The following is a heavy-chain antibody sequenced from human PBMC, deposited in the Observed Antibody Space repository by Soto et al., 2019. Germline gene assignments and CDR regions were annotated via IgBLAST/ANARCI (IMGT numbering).Heavy chain of an antibody. CDR1: GGTFSSYA. V-gene: IGHV1-69*01. Sequence: QVQLVQSGAEVKKPGSSVKVSCKASGGTFSSYAISWVRQAPGQGREWMGGIIPIFGTANYAQKFQGRVTITADESTSTAYMELSSLRSEDTAVYYCARPNIVVVPAATTFYYYYGMDVWGQGTTVTVSS. CDR3: ARPNIVVVPAATTFYYYYGMDV. D-gene: IGHD2-2*01. J-gene: IGHJ6*02. CDR2: IIPIFGTA.